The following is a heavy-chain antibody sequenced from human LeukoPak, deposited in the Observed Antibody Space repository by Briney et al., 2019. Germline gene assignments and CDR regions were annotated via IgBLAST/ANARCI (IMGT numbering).Heavy chain of an antibody. CDR3: ARPIRLGELSLDY. CDR1: GYSFTTYW. D-gene: IGHD3-16*02. J-gene: IGHJ4*02. Sequence: GESLKISCKGSGYSFTTYWIAWVRQMPGKGLEWMGIIYPDDSDTRYSPSFQGQVTISADKSINTAYLQWSSLKASDTAMYYCARPIRLGELSLDYWGQGTLVTVSS. V-gene: IGHV5-51*01. CDR2: IYPDDSDT.